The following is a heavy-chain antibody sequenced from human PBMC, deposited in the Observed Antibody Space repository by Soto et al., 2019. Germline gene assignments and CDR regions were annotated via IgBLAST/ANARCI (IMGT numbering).Heavy chain of an antibody. CDR2: ISYDGSNK. J-gene: IGHJ6*02. CDR3: AKELNSNYAPYYYYGMDV. V-gene: IGHV3-30*18. CDR1: GFTFSSYG. D-gene: IGHD4-4*01. Sequence: PGGSLRLSCAASGFTFSSYGMHWVRQAPGKGLEWVAVISYDGSNKYYADSVKGRFTISRDNSKNTLYLQMNSLRAEDTAVYYRAKELNSNYAPYYYYGMDVWGQGTTVTVSS.